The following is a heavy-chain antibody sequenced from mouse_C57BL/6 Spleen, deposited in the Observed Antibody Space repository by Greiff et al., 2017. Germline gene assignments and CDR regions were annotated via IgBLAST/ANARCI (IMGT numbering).Heavy chain of an antibody. CDR2: IDPSDSYT. D-gene: IGHD1-1*01. V-gene: IGHV1-69*01. CDR3: ASGYYGSSPYYYAMDY. Sequence: VQLQQPGAELVMPGASVKLSCKASGYTFTSYWMHWVKQRPGQGLEWIGEIDPSDSYTNSNQKFKGKSTLTVDKSSSTAYMQLSSLTSEDSAVYYCASGYYGSSPYYYAMDYWGQGTSVTVSS. J-gene: IGHJ4*01. CDR1: GYTFTSYW.